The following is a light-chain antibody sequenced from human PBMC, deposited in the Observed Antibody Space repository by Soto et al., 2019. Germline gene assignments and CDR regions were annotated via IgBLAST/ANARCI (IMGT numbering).Light chain of an antibody. CDR2: GAS. J-gene: IGKJ2*01. V-gene: IGKV1-39*01. Sequence: DIQMTQSPSSLSASVGDRATITCRASQTISTYLNWYQQRPGRAPKLLIYGASNLQSGVPSGFSGSGSGTDFALTISSLQPDDSATYYCQQSYSTPYTFGQGTKLEIK. CDR3: QQSYSTPYT. CDR1: QTISTY.